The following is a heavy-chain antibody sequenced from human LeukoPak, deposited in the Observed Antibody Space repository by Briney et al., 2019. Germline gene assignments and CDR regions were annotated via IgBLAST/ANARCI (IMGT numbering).Heavy chain of an antibody. J-gene: IGHJ3*02. V-gene: IGHV3-74*01. D-gene: IGHD4-23*01. CDR2: IGTDGSRT. Sequence: GVSLRLSCAASGFTFSSYWMHWVRHVPGKGLVWVSRIGTDGSRTTYADYVQGRFTISRDNAKNTLCLQMNSLRAEDTAVYYCARDKYGDNSNAFDIWGQGTLVTVSS. CDR1: GFTFSSYW. CDR3: ARDKYGDNSNAFDI.